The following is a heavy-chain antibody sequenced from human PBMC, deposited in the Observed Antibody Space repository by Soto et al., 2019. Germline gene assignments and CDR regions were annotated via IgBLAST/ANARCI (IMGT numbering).Heavy chain of an antibody. D-gene: IGHD2-15*01. J-gene: IGHJ3*02. CDR1: GFTFSNYW. Sequence: EVQLAESGGDLVQPGGSLRLSCAASGFTFSNYWMYWVRQAPGKGLEWVANIQESGREKNYVDSVRGRFTISRDNAKNSLYLQMNSLRADDTAVYYCATYRYCGGGGCHWSFDIWGQGTMVTVSS. V-gene: IGHV3-7*01. CDR3: ATYRYCGGGGCHWSFDI. CDR2: IQESGREK.